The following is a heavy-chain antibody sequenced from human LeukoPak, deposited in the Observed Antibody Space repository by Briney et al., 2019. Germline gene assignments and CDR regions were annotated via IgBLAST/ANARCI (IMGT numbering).Heavy chain of an antibody. CDR2: ISAYIGNT. V-gene: IGHV1-18*01. Sequence: VASVKVSCKASGYTFTSYGISWVRQAPGQGLEWMGWISAYIGNTNYAQKLQGRVTMTTDTSTSTAYMELRSLRSDDTAVYYCARVGYCSGGSCLNPWGQGTLVTVSS. CDR1: GYTFTSYG. CDR3: ARVGYCSGGSCLNP. J-gene: IGHJ5*02. D-gene: IGHD2-15*01.